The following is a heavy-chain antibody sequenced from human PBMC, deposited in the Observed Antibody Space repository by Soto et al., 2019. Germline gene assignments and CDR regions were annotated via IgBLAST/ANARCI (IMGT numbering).Heavy chain of an antibody. CDR1: GGSFSGYY. CDR3: ARVSLPDDDDGMDV. D-gene: IGHD1-1*01. CDR2: INHSGST. V-gene: IGHV4-34*01. Sequence: ETLSFTWAVDGGSFSGYYWSWIRQPPGKGLGWIGEINHSGSTNYNPSLKSRVTISVDTSKNPFYMKLSSVTAADTAVYYCARVSLPDDDDGMDVWGQGTTVSVSS. J-gene: IGHJ6*02.